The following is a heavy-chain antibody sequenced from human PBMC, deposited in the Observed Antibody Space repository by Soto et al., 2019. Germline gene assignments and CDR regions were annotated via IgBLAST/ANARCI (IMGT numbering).Heavy chain of an antibody. J-gene: IGHJ4*02. CDR1: GGYFRGYY. V-gene: IGHV4-34*01. CDR3: ARERRHSSSSGLRRIDY. CDR2: INHSGST. D-gene: IGHD6-6*01. Sequence: SETLSLTCAVYGGYFRGYYWSWIRQHPGKGLEWIGEINHSGSTNYNPSLKSRVTISVDTSKNQFSLKLSSVTAADTAVYYCARERRHSSSSGLRRIDYWGQGTLVTVSS.